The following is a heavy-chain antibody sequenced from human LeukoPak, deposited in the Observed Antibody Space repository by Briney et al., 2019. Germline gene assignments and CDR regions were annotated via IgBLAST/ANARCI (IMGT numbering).Heavy chain of an antibody. CDR3: ASHDDYGGNLANY. J-gene: IGHJ4*02. CDR2: INPNSGGT. V-gene: IGHV1-2*02. Sequence: ASVKVSCKASGYTFTGHYMHWVRQAPGQGLEWMGWINPNSGGTNYAQKFQGRVTMTRDTSISTAYMELSRLRSDDTAVYYCASHDDYGGNLANYWGQGTLVTVSS. CDR1: GYTFTGHY. D-gene: IGHD4-23*01.